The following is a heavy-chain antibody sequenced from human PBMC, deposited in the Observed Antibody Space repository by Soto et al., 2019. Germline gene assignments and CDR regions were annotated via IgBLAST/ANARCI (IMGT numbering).Heavy chain of an antibody. Sequence: QVQLQESVPGLVKPSQTLSLTCTVSGGSISSGGYYWSWIRQHPGKGLEWIGYIYHSGSTYYNPSLKSRVTISEDTSKNQFSLKLRSVTAADTAVYYCARSVDPAVGWFDPWGQGTLVTVSA. J-gene: IGHJ5*02. V-gene: IGHV4-31*03. D-gene: IGHD6-19*01. CDR3: ARSVDPAVGWFDP. CDR1: GGSISSGGYY. CDR2: IYHSGST.